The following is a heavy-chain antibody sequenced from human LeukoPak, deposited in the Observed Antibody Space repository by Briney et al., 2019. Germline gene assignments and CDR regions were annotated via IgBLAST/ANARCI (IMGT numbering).Heavy chain of an antibody. D-gene: IGHD5-24*01. CDR3: AREYRDGYNFDY. CDR1: GFTVSSNY. Sequence: GGSLRLSCAASGFTVSSNYMSWVRQAPGKGLEWVSVIYSGGSTYYADSVKGRFTISRDNSKNTLYLQMNSLRAEDTAVYYCAREYRDGYNFDYWGQGTLVTVSS. V-gene: IGHV3-66*01. CDR2: IYSGGST. J-gene: IGHJ4*02.